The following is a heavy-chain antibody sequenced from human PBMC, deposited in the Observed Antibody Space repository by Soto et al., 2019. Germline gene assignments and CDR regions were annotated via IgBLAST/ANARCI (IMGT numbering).Heavy chain of an antibody. V-gene: IGHV3-21*01. D-gene: IGHD3-9*01. CDR3: ARELPTGYYNPDYYYGMDV. Sequence: EVQLVESGGGLVKPGGSLRLSCAASGFTFSSYSMNWVRQAPGKGLEWVSSISSSSSYIYYADSVKGRFTISRDNAKNSLYLQMNSLRAEDTAVYYCARELPTGYYNPDYYYGMDVWGQGTTVTVSS. J-gene: IGHJ6*02. CDR1: GFTFSSYS. CDR2: ISSSSSYI.